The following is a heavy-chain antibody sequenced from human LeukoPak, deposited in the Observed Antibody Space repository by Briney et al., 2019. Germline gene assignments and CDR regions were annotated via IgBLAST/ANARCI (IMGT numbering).Heavy chain of an antibody. Sequence: PGGSLRLSCAASGFTFSSYAMSWVRQAPGKGLEWVTAISGSGGSTYYADSVKGRFTISRDNSKNTLYLQMNSLRAEDTAVYYCAKQELLVYALDYWGQGTLVTVSS. V-gene: IGHV3-23*01. CDR1: GFTFSSYA. D-gene: IGHD2-8*01. CDR2: ISGSGGST. J-gene: IGHJ4*02. CDR3: AKQELLVYALDY.